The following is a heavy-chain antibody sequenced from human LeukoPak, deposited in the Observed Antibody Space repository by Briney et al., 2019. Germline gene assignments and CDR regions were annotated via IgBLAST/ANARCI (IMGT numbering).Heavy chain of an antibody. CDR1: GFTFDDYA. CDR2: ISWNSGSI. V-gene: IGHV3-9*01. Sequence: GGSLRLSCAASGFTFDDYAMHWVRQAPGKSLEWVSGISWNSGSIGYADSVKGRFTISRDNAKNSLYLQMNSLRAEDTALYYCAKGLITFGGVIALFDYWGQGTLVTVSS. D-gene: IGHD3-16*02. J-gene: IGHJ4*02. CDR3: AKGLITFGGVIALFDY.